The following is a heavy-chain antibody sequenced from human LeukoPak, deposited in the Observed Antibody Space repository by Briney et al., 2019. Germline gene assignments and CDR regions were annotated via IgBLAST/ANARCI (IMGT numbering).Heavy chain of an antibody. D-gene: IGHD3-10*01. J-gene: IGHJ5*02. CDR2: IYYSGST. CDR3: ARDRLWFGRPTGWFDP. Sequence: SETLSLTCTVSGGSISSSSYYWGWIRQPPGKGLEWIGSIYYSGSTYYNPSLKSRVTISVDTSKNQFSLKLSSVTAADTAVYYCARDRLWFGRPTGWFDPWGQGTRVIVSS. V-gene: IGHV4-39*07. CDR1: GGSISSSSYY.